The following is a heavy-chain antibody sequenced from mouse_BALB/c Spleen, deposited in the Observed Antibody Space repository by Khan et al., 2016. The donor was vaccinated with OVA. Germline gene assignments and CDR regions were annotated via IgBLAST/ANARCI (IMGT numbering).Heavy chain of an antibody. D-gene: IGHD2-14*01. CDR3: ARAYYRYDGYYAMDY. J-gene: IGHJ4*01. CDR2: IWGGGGT. Sequence: VQLQESGPDLVAPSQSLSITCTVSGFSLSRYNIHWVRQPPGKGLEWLGMIWGGGGTDYNSTLKSRLSIRKDNSQSQVLLKMNSLQTDDTAMYYCARAYYRYDGYYAMDYWGQGTSVTVSS. V-gene: IGHV2-6-4*01. CDR1: GFSLSRYN.